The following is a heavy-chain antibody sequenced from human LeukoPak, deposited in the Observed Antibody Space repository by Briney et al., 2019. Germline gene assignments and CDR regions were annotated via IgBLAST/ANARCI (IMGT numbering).Heavy chain of an antibody. J-gene: IGHJ4*02. V-gene: IGHV4-39*07. CDR1: GGSISNTNYY. Sequence: SETLSLTCIVSGGSISNTNYYWGWIRQPPGKGLEWIGSIRYSGSTYYNPSLKSRVTISVDTSKNQFSLKLSSVTAADTAVYYCARDGNYLDYWGQGTLVTVSS. CDR2: IRYSGST. D-gene: IGHD2-15*01. CDR3: ARDGNYLDY.